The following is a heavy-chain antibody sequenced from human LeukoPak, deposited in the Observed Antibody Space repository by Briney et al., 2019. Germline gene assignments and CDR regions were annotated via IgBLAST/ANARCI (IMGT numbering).Heavy chain of an antibody. V-gene: IGHV4-61*02. CDR1: GGSISSGSYY. J-gene: IGHJ5*02. CDR3: ARWARGYCSGGSCYSASWFDP. Sequence: SQTLSLTCTVSGGSISSGSYYWSWIRQPAGKGLEWIGRIYTSGSTNYNPSLKSRVTISVDTSKNQFSLKLSSVTAADTAVYYCARWARGYCSGGSCYSASWFDPWGQGTLVTVSS. CDR2: IYTSGST. D-gene: IGHD2-15*01.